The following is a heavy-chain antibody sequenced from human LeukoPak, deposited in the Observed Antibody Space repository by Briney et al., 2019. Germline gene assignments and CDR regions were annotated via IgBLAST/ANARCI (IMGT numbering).Heavy chain of an antibody. J-gene: IGHJ6*03. CDR2: INTNTGNP. CDR1: GGTFSSYA. CDR3: ARDRGRVVRGVINNYYYMDV. D-gene: IGHD3-10*01. Sequence: ASVKVSCKASGGTFSSYAISWVRQAPGQGLEWMGWINTNTGNPTYAQGFTGRFVFSLDTSVSTAYLQISSLKAEDTAVYYCARDRGRVVRGVINNYYYMDVWGKGTTVTVSS. V-gene: IGHV7-4-1*02.